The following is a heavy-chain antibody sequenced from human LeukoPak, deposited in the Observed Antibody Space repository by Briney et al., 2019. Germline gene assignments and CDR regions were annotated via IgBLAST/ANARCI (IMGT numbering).Heavy chain of an antibody. Sequence: PGGSLRLSCAASGSTVSSNYMSWIRQPPGKGLEWIGEINHSGSTNYNLSLKSRVTISVDTSKNQFSLKLSSVTAADTAVYYCARLTGRIAVAGTAGYDYWGQGTLVTVSS. CDR2: INHSGST. V-gene: IGHV4-34*01. CDR3: ARLTGRIAVAGTAGYDY. CDR1: GSTVSSNY. J-gene: IGHJ4*02. D-gene: IGHD6-19*01.